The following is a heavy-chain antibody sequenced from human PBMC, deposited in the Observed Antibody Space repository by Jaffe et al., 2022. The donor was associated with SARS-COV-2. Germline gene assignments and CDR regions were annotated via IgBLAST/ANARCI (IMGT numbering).Heavy chain of an antibody. CDR2: IYYSGST. V-gene: IGHV4-59*01. CDR1: GGSISSYY. Sequence: QVQLQESGPGLVKPSETLSLTCTVSGGSISSYYWSWIRQPPGKGLEWIGYIYYSGSTNYNPSLKSRVTISVDTSKNQFSLKLSSVTAADTAVYYCAREGKTGGMDVWGQGTTVTVSS. CDR3: AREGKTGGMDV. J-gene: IGHJ6*02.